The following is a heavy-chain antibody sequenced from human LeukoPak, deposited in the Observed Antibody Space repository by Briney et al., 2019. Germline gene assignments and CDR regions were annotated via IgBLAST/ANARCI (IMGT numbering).Heavy chain of an antibody. CDR1: GFTFSSYA. J-gene: IGHJ3*01. CDR3: AKGYGDNVVTAFDF. V-gene: IGHV3-23*01. CDR2: ISGSGDGT. D-gene: IGHD4-17*01. Sequence: GGSLRLSCAASGFTFSSYAMSWVRQAPGKGLEWVSAISGSGDGTYYADSVKGRFTISRDNSKNTLYVQMKSLRAEDTAVYFCAKGYGDNVVTAFDFWGQGTMVTVSS.